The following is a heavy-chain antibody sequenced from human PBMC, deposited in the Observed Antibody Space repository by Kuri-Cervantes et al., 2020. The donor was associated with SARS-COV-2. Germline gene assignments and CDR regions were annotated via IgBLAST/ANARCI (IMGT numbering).Heavy chain of an antibody. D-gene: IGHD1-26*01. J-gene: IGHJ4*02. V-gene: IGHV3-66*03. CDR2: IYSCGST. CDR1: GFTVSSNY. Sequence: GGSLRLSCAASGFTVSSNYMSWVRQAPGKGLEWVSVIYSCGSTYYADSVKGRFTISRDNSKNTLYLQMNSLRAEDTAVYYCARDGYSGSYYDYWGQGTLVTVSS. CDR3: ARDGYSGSYYDY.